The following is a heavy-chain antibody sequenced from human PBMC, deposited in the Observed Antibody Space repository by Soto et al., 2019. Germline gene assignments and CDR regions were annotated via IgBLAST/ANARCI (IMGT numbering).Heavy chain of an antibody. J-gene: IGHJ4*02. CDR2: ISPMFGAA. D-gene: IGHD3-10*01. Sequence: QVQLVQSGAEMKKPGSSVKVSCQSSGGTFNTYAMNWVRQAPGQGPEWMGDISPMFGAANYAPKFQGRVTLPAGGSTGTSYMQLSSLTSEDTALYFCAREVQVHTPAFVYWGQGTLVTVSS. CDR3: AREVQVHTPAFVY. CDR1: GGTFNTYA. V-gene: IGHV1-69*19.